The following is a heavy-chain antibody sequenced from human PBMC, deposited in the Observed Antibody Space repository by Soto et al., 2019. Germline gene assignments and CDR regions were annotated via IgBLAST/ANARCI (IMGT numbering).Heavy chain of an antibody. D-gene: IGHD6-19*01. Sequence: QVQLQESGPGLVKPSGTLSLTCAVSGDSVSSPYWWCWVRQSPGKGLEWIGEVFHTGTTSYNPSLRSRVTISMDQSNNHFSLDLSSVTAADTAVYYCARSAGWYAVHSWGPGTLVIVSS. V-gene: IGHV4-4*02. J-gene: IGHJ4*02. CDR2: VFHTGTT. CDR3: ARSAGWYAVHS. CDR1: GDSVSSPYW.